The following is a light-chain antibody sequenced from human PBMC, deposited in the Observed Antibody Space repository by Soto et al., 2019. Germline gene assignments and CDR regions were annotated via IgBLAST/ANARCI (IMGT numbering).Light chain of an antibody. CDR3: QQRGSWPLT. CDR1: QSVSSY. CDR2: DAS. J-gene: IGKJ4*01. V-gene: IGKV3-11*01. Sequence: EIVLTQSPATLSLSPGERATLSCRASQSVSSYLAWYQQKPGQAPRLLIYDASNRATGIPARFSGGGSGTDFTLTISSLEPEDFAVYYCQQRGSWPLTFGGGTKVAIK.